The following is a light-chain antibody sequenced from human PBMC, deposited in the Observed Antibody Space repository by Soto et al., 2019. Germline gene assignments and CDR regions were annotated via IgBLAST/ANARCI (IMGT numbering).Light chain of an antibody. V-gene: IGKV3-15*01. Sequence: EIVMTLSPATLSVYPGETATLSCRASQRVGINLAWYQQKPGQAPRLLIYSASTRASGIPDRFSGSGSGTEFTLTICSLQSEDFALFCCQVYDGWPRTFGQGSKV. CDR1: QRVGIN. CDR2: SAS. CDR3: QVYDGWPRT. J-gene: IGKJ1*01.